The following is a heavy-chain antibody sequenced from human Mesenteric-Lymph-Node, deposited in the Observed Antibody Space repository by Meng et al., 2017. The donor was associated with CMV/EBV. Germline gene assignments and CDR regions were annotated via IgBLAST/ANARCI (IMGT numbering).Heavy chain of an antibody. CDR1: GYTCTSYA. D-gene: IGHD3-22*01. J-gene: IGHJ4*02. V-gene: IGHV1-3*01. CDR2: INAGNGNT. Sequence: KASGYTCTSYAMHWVRQAPGQRLEWMGWINAGNGNTKYSQKFQGRVTITRDTSASTAYMELSSLRSEDTAVYYCARMGYYYDSSGYFWGQGTLVTVSS. CDR3: ARMGYYYDSSGYF.